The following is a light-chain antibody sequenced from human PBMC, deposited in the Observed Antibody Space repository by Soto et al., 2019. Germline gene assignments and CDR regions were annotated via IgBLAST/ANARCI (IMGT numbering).Light chain of an antibody. Sequence: VLTQSPATLSLSPGERATLSCRASRSISTYLAWYQQKPGQAPRLLIYGASTRATGIPARFSGSGSGTEFTLTISSLQSEDFAVYYCQQYNYWPITFGQGTRLEI. J-gene: IGKJ5*01. V-gene: IGKV3-15*01. CDR2: GAS. CDR1: RSISTY. CDR3: QQYNYWPIT.